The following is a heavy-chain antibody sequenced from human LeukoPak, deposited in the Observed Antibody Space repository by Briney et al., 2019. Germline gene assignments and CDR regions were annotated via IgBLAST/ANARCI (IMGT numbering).Heavy chain of an antibody. D-gene: IGHD5-24*01. V-gene: IGHV4-59*01. J-gene: IGHJ5*02. CDR1: GGSISSYY. Sequence: SETLSLTCTVSGGSISSYYWSWIRQPPGKGLEWIGYIYYSGSTNYNPSLKSRVTISVDTSKNQFPLKLSSVTAADTAVYYCARVVYKNWFDPWGQGTLVTVSS. CDR2: IYYSGST. CDR3: ARVVYKNWFDP.